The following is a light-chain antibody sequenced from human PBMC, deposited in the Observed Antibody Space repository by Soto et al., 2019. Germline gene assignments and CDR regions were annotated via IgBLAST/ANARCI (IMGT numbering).Light chain of an antibody. CDR1: SSDVGGYNS. CDR2: EVN. CDR3: SSYAGSNIV. V-gene: IGLV2-8*01. Sequence: QSVLTQPPSASGSPGQSVTISCTGTSSDVGGYNSVSWYQQHPGKAPRLMISEVNKRPSGVPDRFSGSKSGNTASLTVSGLQAEDAADYYCSSYAGSNIVFGTGTKLTVL. J-gene: IGLJ1*01.